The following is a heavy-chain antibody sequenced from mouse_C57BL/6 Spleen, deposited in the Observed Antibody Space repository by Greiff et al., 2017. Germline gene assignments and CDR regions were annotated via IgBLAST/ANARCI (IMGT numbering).Heavy chain of an antibody. CDR2: IDPETGGT. D-gene: IGHD2-5*01. CDR3: TRRGDYSNYGYAMDY. CDR1: GYTFTDYE. J-gene: IGHJ4*01. V-gene: IGHV1-15*01. Sequence: VQLQQSGAELVRPGASVTLSCKASGYTFTDYEMHWVKQTPVHGLEWIGAIDPETGGTAYNQKFKGKAILTADKSSSTAYMELRSLTSEDSAVYYSTRRGDYSNYGYAMDYWGQGTSVTVSS.